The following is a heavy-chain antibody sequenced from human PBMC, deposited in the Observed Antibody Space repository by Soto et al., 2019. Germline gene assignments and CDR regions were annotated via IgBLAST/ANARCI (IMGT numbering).Heavy chain of an antibody. V-gene: IGHV1-69*01. D-gene: IGHD2-2*01. CDR1: GCTFGSYA. Sequence: QVQLVQSGAEVKKPGSSVKVSCKASGCTFGSYAISWVRQAPGQGLEWMGGIIPIPGTANYAQKFQGRVTIAAEESTRTAYMELSSLRSEDTAVYYCARSQGSSTSLEIYYYYYYVMDVWGQGTTVTVSS. J-gene: IGHJ6*02. CDR2: IIPIPGTA. CDR3: ARSQGSSTSLEIYYYYYYVMDV.